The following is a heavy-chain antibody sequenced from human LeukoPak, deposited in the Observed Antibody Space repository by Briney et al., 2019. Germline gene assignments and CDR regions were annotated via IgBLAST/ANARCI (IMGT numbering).Heavy chain of an antibody. CDR3: ARENHNGMDV. J-gene: IGHJ6*02. Sequence: PSETLSLTCTVYGGSISSYYWSWIRQPPGKGLEWIGYIYYSGSTYYNPSLKSRVTISVDTSKNQFSLKLSSVTAADTAVYYCARENHNGMDVWGQGTTVTVSS. CDR2: IYYSGST. CDR1: GGSISSYY. V-gene: IGHV4-59*12.